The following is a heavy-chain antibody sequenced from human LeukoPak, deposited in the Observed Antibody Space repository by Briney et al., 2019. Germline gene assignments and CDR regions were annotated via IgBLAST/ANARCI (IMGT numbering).Heavy chain of an antibody. J-gene: IGHJ4*02. D-gene: IGHD4-23*01. Sequence: KNGESLKISCQASGYSFTSSWIGWARQMPGKGLEWMAIINPGDSDTRYSPSFQGQVTISVDKSINTAYLQWSSLKASDTAMYYCARPKNYGGRFDSWGQGTLVTVSS. CDR2: INPGDSDT. CDR1: GYSFTSSW. CDR3: ARPKNYGGRFDS. V-gene: IGHV5-51*01.